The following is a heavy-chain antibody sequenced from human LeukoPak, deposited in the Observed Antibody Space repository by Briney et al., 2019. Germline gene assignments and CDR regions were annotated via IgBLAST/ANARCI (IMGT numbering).Heavy chain of an antibody. CDR2: MNPNSGGT. D-gene: IGHD3-10*01. CDR1: GYTFTSYD. V-gene: IGHV1-2*02. CDR3: ARAPVTYGSGSYSDY. J-gene: IGHJ4*02. Sequence: ASVKVSCKASGYTFTSYDINWVRQATGQGLEWMGWMNPNSGGTNYAQKFQGRVTMTRDTSISTAYMELSRLRSDDTAVYYCARAPVTYGSGSYSDYWGQGTLVTVSS.